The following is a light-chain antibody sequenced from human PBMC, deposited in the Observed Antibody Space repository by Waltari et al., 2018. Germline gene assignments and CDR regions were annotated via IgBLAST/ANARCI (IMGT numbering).Light chain of an antibody. J-gene: IGKJ4*01. CDR2: WAS. CDR3: QQYFTTPLT. V-gene: IGKV4-1*01. Sequence: DIVMTQSPDSLAVSLGERANINCKSSQSVLYISNNKNYLAWYQQRPGQPPKLLIYWASTRESGVPDRFSGSGSETDFTLTISSLQAEDVAVYYCQQYFTTPLTFGGGTKVEI. CDR1: QSVLYISNNKNY.